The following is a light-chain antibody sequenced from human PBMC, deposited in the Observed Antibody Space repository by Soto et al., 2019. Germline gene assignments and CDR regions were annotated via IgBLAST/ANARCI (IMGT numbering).Light chain of an antibody. CDR1: QTIRTW. CDR3: QQYNSYTPLT. CDR2: KAS. J-gene: IGKJ4*01. V-gene: IGKV1-5*03. Sequence: DIQMTQSPYTLSASVGDRVTITCRASQTIRTWLAWYQQKPGKAPKLLIYKASSLEGGVPSRFSGSGSETEFTLTISSLQPDDFATYYCQQYNSYTPLTFGGGTKVEIK.